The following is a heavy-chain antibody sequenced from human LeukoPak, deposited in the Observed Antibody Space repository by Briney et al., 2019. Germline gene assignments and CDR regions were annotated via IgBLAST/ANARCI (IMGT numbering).Heavy chain of an antibody. Sequence: GGSLRLSCAASGFTFSSYAMHWVRQAPGKGLEWVAVISYDGSNKYYADSVKGRFTISRDNSKNTLYLQMNSLRVEDMAVYYCAKGRAASGTNWFDPWGQGTLVTVSS. CDR1: GFTFSSYA. J-gene: IGHJ5*02. CDR2: ISYDGSNK. D-gene: IGHD6-13*01. CDR3: AKGRAASGTNWFDP. V-gene: IGHV3-30-3*01.